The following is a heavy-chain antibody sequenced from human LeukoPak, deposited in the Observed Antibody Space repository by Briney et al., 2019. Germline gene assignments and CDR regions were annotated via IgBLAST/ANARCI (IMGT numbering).Heavy chain of an antibody. J-gene: IGHJ6*03. CDR3: ARGPIVPALYYYYYMDV. CDR2: INHSGST. D-gene: IGHD2-2*01. Sequence: SETLSLTCAVYGGSLSGYYWSWIRQPPGRGLEWVGEINHSGSTNYNPSLKSGVTISVDTSKNQFSLKLSSVTAADTAVYYCARGPIVPALYYYYYMDVWGKGTTVTVSS. V-gene: IGHV4-34*01. CDR1: GGSLSGYY.